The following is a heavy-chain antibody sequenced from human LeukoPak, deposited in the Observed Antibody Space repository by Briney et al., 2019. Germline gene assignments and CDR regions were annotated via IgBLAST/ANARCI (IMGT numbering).Heavy chain of an antibody. CDR3: ARGIGYRTPSDY. CDR2: INPNSGGT. J-gene: IGHJ4*02. Sequence: ASVKVSCKASGYTFTGYYMHWVRRAPGQGLEWMGWINPNSGGTNYAQKFQGRVTMTRDTSISTAYMELSRLRSDDTAVYYCARGIGYRTPSDYWGQGTLVTVSS. V-gene: IGHV1-2*02. CDR1: GYTFTGYY. D-gene: IGHD5-24*01.